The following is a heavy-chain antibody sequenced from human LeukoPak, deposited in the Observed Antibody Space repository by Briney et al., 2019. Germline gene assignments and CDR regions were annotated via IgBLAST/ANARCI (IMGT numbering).Heavy chain of an antibody. Sequence: SETLSLTCTVSGGSISSSSYYWGWIRQPPGKGLEWIGSIHYSGSTYYNPSLKSRVTISVDTSKNQFSLKLSSVTAADTAVNYCARQSSSWPYYFDYWGQGTLVTVSS. CDR3: ARQSSSWPYYFDY. V-gene: IGHV4-39*01. CDR2: IHYSGST. J-gene: IGHJ4*02. D-gene: IGHD6-13*01. CDR1: GGSISSSSYY.